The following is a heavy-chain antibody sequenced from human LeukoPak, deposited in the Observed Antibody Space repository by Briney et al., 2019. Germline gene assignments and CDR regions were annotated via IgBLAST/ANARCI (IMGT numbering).Heavy chain of an antibody. Sequence: PGGSLTLSCAASGSTFSTYAMTWVRQAPGKGLEGVSLISRGGDVTYYADSVKGRFTISRDSSKNTLYLQMHSLRAEDTAVYYCAARPGEVAVPYDYWGQGTLVTVSS. CDR3: AARPGEVAVPYDY. J-gene: IGHJ4*02. V-gene: IGHV3-23*01. CDR2: ISRGGDVT. D-gene: IGHD2-15*01. CDR1: GSTFSTYA.